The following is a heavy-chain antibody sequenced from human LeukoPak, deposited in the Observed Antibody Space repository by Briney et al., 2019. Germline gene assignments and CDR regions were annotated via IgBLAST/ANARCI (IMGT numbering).Heavy chain of an antibody. CDR2: IKQDGSEK. Sequence: GGSLRLSCGASGFTFSSYWMSWVRQAPGKGLEWVANIKQDGSEKYYVDSVKGRFTISRDNAKNSLYLQMNSLRAEDTAVYYCAVRGDGDYYYYGMDVWGQGTTVTVSS. J-gene: IGHJ6*02. CDR3: AVRGDGDYYYYGMDV. V-gene: IGHV3-7*01. CDR1: GFTFSSYW. D-gene: IGHD3-16*01.